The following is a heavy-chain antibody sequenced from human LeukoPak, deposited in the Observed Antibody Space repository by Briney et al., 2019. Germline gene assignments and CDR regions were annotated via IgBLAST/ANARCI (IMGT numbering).Heavy chain of an antibody. V-gene: IGHV3-21*01. CDR3: ARVAVDTAMVEYYFDY. D-gene: IGHD5-18*01. J-gene: IGHJ4*02. CDR1: GFTFSSYS. CDR2: ISSSSSYI. Sequence: GGSLRLSCAASGFTFSSYSMNWVRQAPGKGLEWVSSISSSSSYIYYADSVKGRFTISRDNAKNSLYLQTNSLRAEDTAVYYCARVAVDTAMVEYYFDYWGQGTLVTVSS.